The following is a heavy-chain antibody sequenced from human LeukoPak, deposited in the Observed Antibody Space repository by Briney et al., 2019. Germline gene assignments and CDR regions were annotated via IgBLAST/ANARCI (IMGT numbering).Heavy chain of an antibody. CDR3: ARRAGSYDKGSHFDL. CDR1: GGSISCRGYF. CDR2: IYYSGST. Sequence: SETLSRTCTVSGGSISCRGYFWDWIRQPPRKTLEWIGSIYYSGSTYYNPHLKRRVTISVDTSKNQFSLKLRSVPAADTVLYYCARRAGSYDKGSHFDLWGQGTLVTVSS. D-gene: IGHD1-26*01. J-gene: IGHJ4*02. V-gene: IGHV4-39*01.